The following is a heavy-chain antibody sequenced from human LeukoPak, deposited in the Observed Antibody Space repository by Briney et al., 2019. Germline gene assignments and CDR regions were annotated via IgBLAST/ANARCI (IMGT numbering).Heavy chain of an antibody. Sequence: SQNLSLTCTVSGGSISSGDYYWRSIRQPPGKGLEWNGYIYYSGTTYYNPSLKGRVTISVDTSKNQFSLKLSSVTAADTAVYYCAREATTVTPGYFDYWGQGTLVTVSS. D-gene: IGHD4-11*01. CDR3: AREATTVTPGYFDY. CDR2: IYYSGTT. J-gene: IGHJ4*02. CDR1: GGSISSGDYY. V-gene: IGHV4-30-4*01.